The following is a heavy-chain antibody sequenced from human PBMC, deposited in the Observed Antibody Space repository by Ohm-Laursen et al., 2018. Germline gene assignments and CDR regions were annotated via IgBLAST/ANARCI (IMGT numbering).Heavy chain of an antibody. CDR1: GGTFSSYA. CDR2: IIPIFGTA. D-gene: IGHD5-24*01. CDR3: ARGAEMATIATYFDY. Sequence: ASVKVSCKASGGTFSSYAISWVRQAPGQGLEWMGRIIPIFGTANYAQKFQGRVTITADESTSTAYMELSSLRSEDTAVYYCARGAEMATIATYFDYWGQGTLVTVSS. V-gene: IGHV1-69*13. J-gene: IGHJ4*02.